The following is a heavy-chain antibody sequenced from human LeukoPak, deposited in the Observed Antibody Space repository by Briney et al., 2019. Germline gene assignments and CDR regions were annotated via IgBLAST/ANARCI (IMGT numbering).Heavy chain of an antibody. CDR3: ARDRSGSYYFDY. J-gene: IGHJ4*02. Sequence: GSLRLSCTVSGGSISSYYWSWIRQPAGKGLEWIGRIYTSGSTNYNPSLKSRVTMSVDTSKNQFSLKLSSVTAADTAVHYCARDRSGSYYFDYWGQGTLVTVSS. CDR1: GGSISSYY. D-gene: IGHD1-26*01. V-gene: IGHV4-4*07. CDR2: IYTSGST.